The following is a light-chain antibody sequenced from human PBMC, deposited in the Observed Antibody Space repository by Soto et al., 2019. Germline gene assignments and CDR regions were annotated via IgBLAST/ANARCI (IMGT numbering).Light chain of an antibody. J-gene: IGKJ1*01. Sequence: EIVMTQSPATLSVSPGERASLYCRASQSVSSNLAWYQQKPGQVPRLLIYGASTRATAIPARFSGSGSGTEFTLTISSLQSEDFAVYYCQQYNNWPMTFGQGTKVAIK. CDR1: QSVSSN. CDR3: QQYNNWPMT. CDR2: GAS. V-gene: IGKV3-15*01.